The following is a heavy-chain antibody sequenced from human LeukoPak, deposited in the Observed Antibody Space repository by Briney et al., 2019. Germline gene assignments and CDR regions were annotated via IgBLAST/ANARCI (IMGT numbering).Heavy chain of an antibody. V-gene: IGHV3-74*01. CDR2: INPGGSSI. CDR1: GFTFSSYW. J-gene: IGHJ5*02. Sequence: PPGRSLRLSCAASGFTFSSYWMHWVRQVPGKGLVWVARINPGGSSITYADSVKGRFTISRDNSKNTLYLQMNSLRAEDTAVYYCAKDPYPLGELSLKYNWFDPWGQGTLVTVSS. CDR3: AKDPYPLGELSLKYNWFDP. D-gene: IGHD3-16*02.